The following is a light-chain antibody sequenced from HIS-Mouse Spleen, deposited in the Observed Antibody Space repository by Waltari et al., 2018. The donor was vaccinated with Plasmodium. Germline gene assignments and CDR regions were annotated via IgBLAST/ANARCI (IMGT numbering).Light chain of an antibody. CDR1: QSVSSY. CDR2: DAS. Sequence: EIVLTQSPATLSLSPGERATLSCRASQSVSSYLAWYQQKPGQAPRRLIYDASNRATGIPARFSGSGSGTDFTLTISSLEPEDFAVYYCQQRSNLGGGTKVEIK. CDR3: QQRSN. V-gene: IGKV3-11*01. J-gene: IGKJ4*01.